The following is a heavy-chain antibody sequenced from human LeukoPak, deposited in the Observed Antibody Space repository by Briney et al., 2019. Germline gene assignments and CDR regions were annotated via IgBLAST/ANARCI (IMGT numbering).Heavy chain of an antibody. CDR1: GGSFSGYY. Sequence: SETLSLTCAVYGGSFSGYYWSWIRQPPGKGLEWIGEINHSGSTNYNPSLKKRATISVDTTKNQFSLKLSSVPAPDTAVYYRERGGETRRYFDYWGQGTLVTVSS. CDR3: ERGGETRRYFDY. J-gene: IGHJ4*02. V-gene: IGHV4-34*01. CDR2: INHSGST. D-gene: IGHD5-24*01.